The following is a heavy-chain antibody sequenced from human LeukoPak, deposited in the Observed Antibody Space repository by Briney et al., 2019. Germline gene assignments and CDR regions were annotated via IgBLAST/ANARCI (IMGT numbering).Heavy chain of an antibody. V-gene: IGHV5-51*01. J-gene: IGHJ3*02. Sequence: GESLKISCKGSGYSFTSYWIGWVRQMPGKGLEWMGIIYPGDSDTRYSPSFQGQVTISADKSIGTAYLQWSSLKASDTAMYYCARRSKYCSGGSCYWDAFDIWGQGTMVTVSS. CDR2: IYPGDSDT. CDR3: ARRSKYCSGGSCYWDAFDI. D-gene: IGHD2-15*01. CDR1: GYSFTSYW.